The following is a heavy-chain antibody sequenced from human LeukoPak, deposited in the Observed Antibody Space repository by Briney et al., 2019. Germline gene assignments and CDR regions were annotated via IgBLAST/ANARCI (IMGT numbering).Heavy chain of an antibody. D-gene: IGHD2-15*01. V-gene: IGHV3-23*01. J-gene: IGHJ4*01. CDR1: GFTFSTYA. Sequence: GGSLRLSCAASGFTFSTYAMNWVRQAPGKGLQWVSTISGSGDSTYYADSVKGRFTISRDNSRNTLYLQMNSLTAEDRAVYYCAKIGGTFDYWGQGTLVTVSS. CDR3: AKIGGTFDY. CDR2: ISGSGDST.